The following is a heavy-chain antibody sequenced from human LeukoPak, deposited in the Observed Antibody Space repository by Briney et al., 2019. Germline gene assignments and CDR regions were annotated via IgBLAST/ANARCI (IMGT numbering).Heavy chain of an antibody. Sequence: PSETLSLTCTVSGGSISDYYWSWIRQPPGKGLEWIGYIYYTGRTDSNPSLKSRVTISTDTSKNQFSLNLRSVTAADTAIHYCARGESYFNSWGQGTLVTVSS. J-gene: IGHJ4*02. CDR2: IYYTGRT. CDR1: GGSISDYY. CDR3: ARGESYFNS. V-gene: IGHV4-59*01. D-gene: IGHD2-21*01.